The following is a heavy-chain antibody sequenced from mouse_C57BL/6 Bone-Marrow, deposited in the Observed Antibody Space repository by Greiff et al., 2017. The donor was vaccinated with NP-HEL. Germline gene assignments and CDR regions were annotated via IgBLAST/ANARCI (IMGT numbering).Heavy chain of an antibody. CDR3: ARKRLPPFAY. CDR2: ISSGSSTI. V-gene: IGHV5-17*01. CDR1: GFTFSDYG. Sequence: EVKFLDSLLFIFNPVGSLKLSCAASGFTFSDYGMHWVRQAPEKGLEWVAYISSGSSTIYYADTVKGRFTISRDNAKNTLFLQMTSLRSEDTAMYYCARKRLPPFAYWGQGTLVTVSA. D-gene: IGHD2-4*01. J-gene: IGHJ3*01.